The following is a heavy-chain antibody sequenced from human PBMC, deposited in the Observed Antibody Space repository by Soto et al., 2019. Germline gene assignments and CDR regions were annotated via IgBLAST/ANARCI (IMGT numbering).Heavy chain of an antibody. V-gene: IGHV2-5*01. J-gene: IGHJ4*02. CDR2: LYWHDDS. Sequence: QISLKESGPTLVKPTQTLTLTCTVSGFSLSASGEGVGWVRQPPGKALEWLGILYWHDDSRYTRYSPSLNNRITITEDNSKNPVGLRMTNMEPVETTQNFWAHRFEFLTGYYFLSYFDYWGQGTLVTVSS. D-gene: IGHD3-9*01. CDR3: AHRFEFLTGYYFLSYFDY. CDR1: GFSLSASGEG.